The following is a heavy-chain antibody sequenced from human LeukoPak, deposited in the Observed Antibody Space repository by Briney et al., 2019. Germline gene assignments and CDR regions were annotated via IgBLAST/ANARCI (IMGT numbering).Heavy chain of an antibody. V-gene: IGHV4-59*01. CDR1: GGSISSYY. Sequence: PSETLSLTCTVSGGSISSYYWSWTRQPPGKGLEWIGYIYYSGSTNYSPSLKSRVTISVDTSKNQFSLKLSSVTAADTAVYYCAREGSSSPFDYWGQGTLVTVSS. D-gene: IGHD6-6*01. J-gene: IGHJ4*02. CDR3: AREGSSSPFDY. CDR2: IYYSGST.